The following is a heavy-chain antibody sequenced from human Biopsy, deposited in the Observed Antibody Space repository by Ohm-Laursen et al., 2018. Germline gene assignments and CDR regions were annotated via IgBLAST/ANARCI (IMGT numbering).Heavy chain of an antibody. V-gene: IGHV1-69*06. CDR2: FIPMFNTG. D-gene: IGHD1-26*01. CDR3: ARSMLGASTGDDAFDV. Sequence: SVKVSCKASGGTFSNSAINWVRQAPGQGLGWMGGFIPMFNTGKDAQNFQGRVTMTADKSTNTVYMELTSLRSDDTAMYYCARSMLGASTGDDAFDVWGQGTFVIVSS. CDR1: GGTFSNSA. J-gene: IGHJ3*01.